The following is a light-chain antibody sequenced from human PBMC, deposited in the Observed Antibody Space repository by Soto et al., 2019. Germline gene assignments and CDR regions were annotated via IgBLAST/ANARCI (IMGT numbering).Light chain of an antibody. CDR1: QGISTY. CDR3: QQFYNYPRT. CDR2: DAS. J-gene: IGKJ1*01. V-gene: IGKV1-8*01. Sequence: AIRMTQSPSPLSASTGDRVIITCRASQGISTYLAWYQQIPGKAPKLLIYDASTLQTGVPSRFSGSGSGTDFTLTISYLQSEDFGTYYCQQFYNYPRTFGQGPKVDIK.